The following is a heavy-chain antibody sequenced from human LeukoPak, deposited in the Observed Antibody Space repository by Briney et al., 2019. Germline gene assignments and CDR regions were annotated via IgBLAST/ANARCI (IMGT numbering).Heavy chain of an antibody. CDR1: GASISSYY. Sequence: SETLSLTCSVSGASISSYYWSWIRQPPGRGLEWLGYISYTGSTNYNPSLKSRLTMSVDTSKNQLSLNLTTVTAADTAVYYCARHEGTWTFDYWGQGALVTVSS. CDR2: ISYTGST. J-gene: IGHJ4*02. CDR3: ARHEGTWTFDY. V-gene: IGHV4-59*08. D-gene: IGHD1-1*01.